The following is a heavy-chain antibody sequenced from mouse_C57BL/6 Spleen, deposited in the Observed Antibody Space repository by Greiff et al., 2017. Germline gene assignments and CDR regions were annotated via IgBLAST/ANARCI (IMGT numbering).Heavy chain of an antibody. V-gene: IGHV14-1*01. CDR2: IDPEDGDT. D-gene: IGHD1-1*01. Sequence: VHVKQSGAELVRPGASVKLSCTASGFNIKDYYMHWVKQRPEQGLEWIGRIDPEDGDTEYAPKFQGKATMTADTSSNTAYLQLSSLTSDDTAVYYSTAKERGRLNYFDYWGQGTTLTVSS. J-gene: IGHJ2*01. CDR1: GFNIKDYY. CDR3: TAKERGRLNYFDY.